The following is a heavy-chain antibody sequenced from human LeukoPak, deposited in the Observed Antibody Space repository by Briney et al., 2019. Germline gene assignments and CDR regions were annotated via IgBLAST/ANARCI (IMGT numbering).Heavy chain of an antibody. D-gene: IGHD4-11*01. CDR3: ARDLEEATVTTPGNYYYYMDV. V-gene: IGHV1-69*05. J-gene: IGHJ6*03. Sequence: ASVKVSCKASGGTFSSYAISWVRQAPGQGLEWTGGIIPIFGTANYAQKFQGRVTITTDESTSTAYMELSSLRSEDTAVYYCARDLEEATVTTPGNYYYYMDVWGKGTTVTVSS. CDR2: IIPIFGTA. CDR1: GGTFSSYA.